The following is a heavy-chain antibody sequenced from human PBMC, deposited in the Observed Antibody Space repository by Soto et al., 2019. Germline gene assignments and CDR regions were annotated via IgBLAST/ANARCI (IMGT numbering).Heavy chain of an antibody. CDR1: GFTVSINY. Sequence: ESGGGLIQPGGSLRLSCAASGFTVSINYMSWVRQTPGKGLEWASIIYSGGSSYYPDSVKGRFTISRDNSKNTLYLQMNSLRAEDTPVYYCASCSMITFGGVIVDDAFDMWGQGTMVSVSS. V-gene: IGHV3-53*01. D-gene: IGHD3-16*02. CDR3: ASCSMITFGGVIVDDAFDM. J-gene: IGHJ3*02. CDR2: IYSGGSS.